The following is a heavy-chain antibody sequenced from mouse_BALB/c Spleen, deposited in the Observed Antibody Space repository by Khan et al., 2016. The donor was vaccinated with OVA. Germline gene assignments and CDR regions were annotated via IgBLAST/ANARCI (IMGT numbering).Heavy chain of an antibody. D-gene: IGHD2-14*01. CDR2: IWAGGGT. J-gene: IGHJ4*01. Sequence: QIQLVQSGPGLVAPSQSLSITCTVSGFSLSRYNIHWVRQPPGKGLEWLGMIWAGGGTDYNSTLKSRLNISKDNSKSQVFLKMNSLQTDDTAMYYCARAYYRYDGYYAMDFWGQGTSVTVSS. CDR3: ARAYYRYDGYYAMDF. V-gene: IGHV2-6-4*01. CDR1: GFSLSRYN.